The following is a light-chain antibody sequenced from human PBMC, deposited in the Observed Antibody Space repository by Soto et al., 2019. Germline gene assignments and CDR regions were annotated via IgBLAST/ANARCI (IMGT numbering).Light chain of an antibody. V-gene: IGLV2-14*01. CDR3: SSHTFSIILIV. CDR1: SSDVGGYNF. Sequence: QSALTQPASVSGSPGQSITISCTGTSSDVGGYNFVSWYQQHPGKAPRLMIFEVNNRPSGVSDRFSGSKSGNTASLTISGLHAEDDADYCCSSHTFSIILIVFGGGTKLTVL. J-gene: IGLJ3*02. CDR2: EVN.